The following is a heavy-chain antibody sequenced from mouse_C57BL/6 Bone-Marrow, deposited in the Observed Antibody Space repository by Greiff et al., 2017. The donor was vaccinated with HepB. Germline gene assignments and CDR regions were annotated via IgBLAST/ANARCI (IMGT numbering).Heavy chain of an antibody. J-gene: IGHJ1*03. D-gene: IGHD1-1*01. CDR1: GYSFTDYN. V-gene: IGHV1-39*01. CDR3: ARREDYYGSSLWYFDV. Sequence: EVKVVESGPELVKPGASVKISCKASGYSFTDYNMNWVKQSNGKSLEWIGVINPNYGTTSYNQKFKGKATLTVDQSSSTAYMQLNSLTSEDSAVYYCARREDYYGSSLWYFDVWGTGTTVTVSS. CDR2: INPNYGTT.